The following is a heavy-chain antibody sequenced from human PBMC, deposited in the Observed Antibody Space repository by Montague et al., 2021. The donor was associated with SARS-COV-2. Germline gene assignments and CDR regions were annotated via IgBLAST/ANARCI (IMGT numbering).Heavy chain of an antibody. CDR2: IYYSGST. J-gene: IGHJ4*02. Sequence: SETLSLTYTVSGGSVSSGSYYWSWIRQPPGKGLEWIGYIYYSGSTNYNPSLKSRVTISVDTSKNQFSLKLSSVTAADTAVYYCARDRGGGLGGVITAYYFDYWGQGTLVTVSS. D-gene: IGHD3-16*01. CDR3: ARDRGGGLGGVITAYYFDY. CDR1: GGSVSSGSYY. V-gene: IGHV4-61*01.